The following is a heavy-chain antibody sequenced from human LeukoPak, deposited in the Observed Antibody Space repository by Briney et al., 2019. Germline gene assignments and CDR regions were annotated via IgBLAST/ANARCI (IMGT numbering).Heavy chain of an antibody. CDR1: GGSISSYY. CDR2: ISYSGST. J-gene: IGHJ3*02. D-gene: IGHD1-1*01. Sequence: SETLSLTCTVSGGSISSYYWSWIRQPPGKGLEWIGYISYSGSTNYNPSLKSRVTISVDTSKNQFSLKLSSVTAADTAVYYCARVSLERGKGAFDIWGQGTMVTVSS. CDR3: ARVSLERGKGAFDI. V-gene: IGHV4-59*01.